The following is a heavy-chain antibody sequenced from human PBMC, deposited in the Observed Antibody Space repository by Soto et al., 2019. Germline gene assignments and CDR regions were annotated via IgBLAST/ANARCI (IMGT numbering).Heavy chain of an antibody. CDR1: GFTFTTYA. CDR3: AKEALTVAGNNFDS. Sequence: LLESGGGLVQPGGSLRLSCAASGFTFTTYAMGWVRQAPVKGLEWVSSISGSGAGTFYADSVKGRFTISRDNAKKMVYLQMNGLRADDTALYYCAKEALTVAGNNFDSWGQGTLVTVSS. J-gene: IGHJ4*02. V-gene: IGHV3-23*01. CDR2: ISGSGAGT. D-gene: IGHD6-19*01.